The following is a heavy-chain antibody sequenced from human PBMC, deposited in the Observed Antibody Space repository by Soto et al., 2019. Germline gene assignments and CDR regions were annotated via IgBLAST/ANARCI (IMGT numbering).Heavy chain of an antibody. CDR1: GFTFSSYA. CDR2: ISGSGGST. J-gene: IGHJ3*02. CDR3: AKYLLSGYYGSESYAFDI. V-gene: IGHV3-23*01. D-gene: IGHD3-10*01. Sequence: GGSLRLSCAASGFTFSSYAMSWVRQAPGKGLEWVSAISGSGGSTYYADSVKGRFTITRDNSKNTQYLQMNSLRAEDTAGDYCAKYLLSGYYGSESYAFDIWGQGTMGTV.